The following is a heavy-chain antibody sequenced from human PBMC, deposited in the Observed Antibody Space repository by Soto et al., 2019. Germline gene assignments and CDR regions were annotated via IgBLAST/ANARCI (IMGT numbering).Heavy chain of an antibody. V-gene: IGHV4-59*01. CDR2: IYYSGST. J-gene: IGHJ5*02. CDR1: GGPISGYY. D-gene: IGHD3-22*01. Sequence: PSETLSLTRTVSGGPISGYYWSWIRQPPGKGLEWIGYIYYSGSTNYNPSLKSRVTISVDTSKNQFSLKLSSVTAADTAVYYCARLITMIGYQEDNWFDPWGQGTLVTVSS. CDR3: ARLITMIGYQEDNWFDP.